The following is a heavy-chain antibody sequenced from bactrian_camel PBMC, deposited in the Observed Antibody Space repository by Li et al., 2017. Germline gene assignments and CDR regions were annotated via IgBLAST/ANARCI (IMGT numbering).Heavy chain of an antibody. Sequence: HVQLVESGGGSVQAGGSLNLSCTTTPLTYQSNLMGYFRQAPGKGREARETIAAISFDSSRALYADSVKGRFTISRDNAKNILTLQMNNLKPEDTAFYACAAVFVTDGKFCDAADFANWGQGTQVTVS. CDR2: ISFDSSRA. CDR3: AAVFVTDGKFCDAADFAN. CDR1: PLTYQSNL. J-gene: IGHJ6*01. D-gene: IGHD2*01. V-gene: IGHV3-2*01.